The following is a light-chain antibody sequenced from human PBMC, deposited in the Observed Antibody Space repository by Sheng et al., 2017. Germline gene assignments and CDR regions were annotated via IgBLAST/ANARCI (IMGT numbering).Light chain of an antibody. J-gene: IGKJ5*01. Sequence: EIVMTQSPATLSVSPGERATLSCRASQSVSSSLAWYQKKPGQAPRLLIYGASTRATGFPARFSGSGSGAEFTLTISSLQSEDFAVYYCQQYYNWPLTFGQGTRLEIK. CDR3: QQYYNWPLT. CDR1: QSVSSS. V-gene: IGKV3-15*01. CDR2: GAS.